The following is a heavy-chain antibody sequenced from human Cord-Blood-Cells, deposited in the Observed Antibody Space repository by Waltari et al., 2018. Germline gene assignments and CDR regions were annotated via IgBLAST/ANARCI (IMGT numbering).Heavy chain of an antibody. D-gene: IGHD1-26*01. CDR2: IWYDASNK. CDR3: ATWELP. J-gene: IGHJ5*02. CDR1: GFTFSSYG. V-gene: IGHV3-33*01. Sequence: GESGGGVVQRGRSLRLSCAASGFTFSSYGMHWVRQAPGKGLEWVAVIWYDASNKYYAYSVKGRFTISRDNSKNTLYLQMNSLRAEDTAGYYCATWELPWGQGTLVTVSS.